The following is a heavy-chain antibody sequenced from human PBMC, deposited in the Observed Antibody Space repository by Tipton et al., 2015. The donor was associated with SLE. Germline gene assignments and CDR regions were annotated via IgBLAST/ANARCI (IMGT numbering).Heavy chain of an antibody. CDR2: IYYSGST. CDR1: GGSFSGYY. J-gene: IGHJ1*01. Sequence: TLSLTCAVYGGSFSGYYWSWIRQPPGKGLEWIGYIYYSGSTNYNPSLKSRVTISVDTSKNQFSLKLSSVTAADTAVYYCARGDCSGGSCYLYFQHWGQGTLVTVSS. D-gene: IGHD2-15*01. CDR3: ARGDCSGGSCYLYFQH. V-gene: IGHV4-59*12.